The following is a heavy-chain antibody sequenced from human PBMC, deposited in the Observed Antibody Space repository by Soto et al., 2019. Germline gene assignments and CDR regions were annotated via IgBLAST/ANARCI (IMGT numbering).Heavy chain of an antibody. CDR2: IIPLFGTE. D-gene: IGHD3-3*01. Sequence: SVKVSCKASGGSFSTYAINWLRQAPGQGLEWMGGIIPLFGTENYAHNFQDRFTFTADKSTTTAYMEVRSLTSEDTAVYYCATGFWSGPIAHYFDYWGQGTLVTVS. CDR3: ATGFWSGPIAHYFDY. V-gene: IGHV1-69*06. CDR1: GGSFSTYA. J-gene: IGHJ4*01.